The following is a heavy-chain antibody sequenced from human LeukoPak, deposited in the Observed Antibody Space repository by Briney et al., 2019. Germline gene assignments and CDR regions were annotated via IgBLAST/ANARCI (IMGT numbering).Heavy chain of an antibody. CDR3: ARGPSYCSSTSCYYSWFDY. J-gene: IGHJ4*02. D-gene: IGHD2-2*01. Sequence: GSLRLSCAASRFNFNTYWMSWVRQPPGKGLERIGESNHSGSANYNPSLKSRVTISVDTSKNQFSLKLSSVTAADTAVYYCARGPSYCSSTSCYYSWFDYWGQGTLVTVSS. CDR1: RFNFNTYW. V-gene: IGHV4-34*01. CDR2: SNHSGSA.